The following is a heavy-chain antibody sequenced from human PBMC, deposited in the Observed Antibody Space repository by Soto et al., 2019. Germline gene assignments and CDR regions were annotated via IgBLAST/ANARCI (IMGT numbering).Heavy chain of an antibody. J-gene: IGHJ4*02. V-gene: IGHV1-69*13. CDR2: IIPIFGTA. CDR3: ARGPLEMATTQGYYFDY. D-gene: IGHD5-12*01. Sequence: GASVKVSCKASGGTFSSYAISWVRQAPGQGLEWMGGIIPIFGTANYAQKFQGRVTITADESTSTAYMELSSLRSEDTAVYYCARGPLEMATTQGYYFDYWGQGTLVTVSS. CDR1: GGTFSSYA.